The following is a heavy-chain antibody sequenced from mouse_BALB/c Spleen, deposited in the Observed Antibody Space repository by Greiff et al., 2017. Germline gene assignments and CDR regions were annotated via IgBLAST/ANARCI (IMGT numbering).Heavy chain of an antibody. CDR2: IDPENGDT. J-gene: IGHJ2*01. CDR1: GFNIKDYY. Sequence: EVHLVESGAELVRSGASVKLSCTASGFNIKDYYMHWVKQRPEQGLEWIGWIDPENGDTEYAPKFQGKATMTADTSSITAYLQLSSLTSEDTAVYYCNAFITTVVATKGFDYWGQGTTLTVSS. D-gene: IGHD1-1*01. V-gene: IGHV14-4*02. CDR3: NAFITTVVATKGFDY.